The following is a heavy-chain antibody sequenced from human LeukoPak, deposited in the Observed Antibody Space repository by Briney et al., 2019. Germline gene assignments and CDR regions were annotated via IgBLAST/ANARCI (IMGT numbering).Heavy chain of an antibody. V-gene: IGHV1-3*01. CDR3: ARDGRSIIWYGVPDNWFDP. Sequence: GASVKLSCKTSGDTFTTHGIHWVRQAPGQGLEWMGWINPGSGYTTYSEKFQGRVTFTRDTDATTAYLEVNNLRSEDTAGYYCARDGRSIIWYGVPDNWFDPWGQGTLVTVSS. CDR2: INPGSGYT. J-gene: IGHJ5*02. CDR1: GDTFTTHG. D-gene: IGHD3-10*01.